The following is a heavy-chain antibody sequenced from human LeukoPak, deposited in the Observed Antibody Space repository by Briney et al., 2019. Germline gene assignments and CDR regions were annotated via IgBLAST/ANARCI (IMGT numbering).Heavy chain of an antibody. CDR2: MNPNSGNT. D-gene: IGHD3-3*01. CDR1: GYTFTSYD. CDR3: ARGHSNYDFWSGYSSVHYYYYYMDV. J-gene: IGHJ6*03. Sequence: ASVKVSCKASGYTFTSYDINWVRQATGQGLEWMGWMNPNSGNTGYAQKFQGRVTIARNTSISTAYMELSSLRSEDTAVYYCARGHSNYDFWSGYSSVHYYYYYMDVWGKGTTVTVSS. V-gene: IGHV1-8*03.